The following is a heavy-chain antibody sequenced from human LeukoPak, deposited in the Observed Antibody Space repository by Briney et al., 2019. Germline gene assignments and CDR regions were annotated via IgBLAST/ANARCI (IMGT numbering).Heavy chain of an antibody. J-gene: IGHJ4*02. Sequence: ASVKVSCKASGYTFTSYDIHWVRQATGQGLEWMGWMNPNSGSTGHAQKFQGRVTMTRDTSINTAYMELSSLRSDDTAVYYCARGLRFGELTPDCWGQGTLVTVSS. CDR1: GYTFTSYD. CDR2: MNPNSGST. V-gene: IGHV1-8*01. D-gene: IGHD3-10*01. CDR3: ARGLRFGELTPDC.